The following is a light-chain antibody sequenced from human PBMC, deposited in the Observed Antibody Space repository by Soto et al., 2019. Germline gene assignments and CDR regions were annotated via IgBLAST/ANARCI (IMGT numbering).Light chain of an antibody. V-gene: IGKV3-11*01. Sequence: ETVLTQSPATLSLSPGVRATLSCRASQSAGNYLAWYQQKPGQAPRLLIYDTSVRATGVSARFSVSGSGTALILTISSLEPEESALYYCQHRSSWPITFGGGTKVDIK. J-gene: IGKJ4*01. CDR1: QSAGNY. CDR2: DTS. CDR3: QHRSSWPIT.